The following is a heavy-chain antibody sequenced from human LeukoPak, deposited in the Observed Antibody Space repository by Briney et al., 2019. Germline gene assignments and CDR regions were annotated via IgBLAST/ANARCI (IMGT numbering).Heavy chain of an antibody. CDR3: ARYSSSWLLDY. CDR1: GFTFSSYS. J-gene: IGHJ4*02. V-gene: IGHV3-21*01. CDR2: ISSSSSYI. D-gene: IGHD6-13*01. Sequence: GGSLRLSCAASGFTFSSYSMNWVRQAPGKGLEWVSSISSSSSYIYYADSVKGRYTISRDNAKNSLYLQMNSLRAEDTAVYYCARYSSSWLLDYWGQGTLVTVSS.